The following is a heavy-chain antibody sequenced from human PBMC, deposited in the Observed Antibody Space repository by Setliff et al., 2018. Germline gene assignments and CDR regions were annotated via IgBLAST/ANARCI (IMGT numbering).Heavy chain of an antibody. CDR1: GYTFTTHG. D-gene: IGHD2-21*02. V-gene: IGHV1-18*01. Sequence: ASVKVSCKASGYTFTTHGISWVRQAPGQGLEWMGWISTDDGDTSFAQKFQGRVTLTTDTSTGTAYMELRSLTFDDTAVYYCARDWFCSGGDCSDVFDFWGQGTMVT. CDR3: ARDWFCSGGDCSDVFDF. J-gene: IGHJ3*01. CDR2: ISTDDGDT.